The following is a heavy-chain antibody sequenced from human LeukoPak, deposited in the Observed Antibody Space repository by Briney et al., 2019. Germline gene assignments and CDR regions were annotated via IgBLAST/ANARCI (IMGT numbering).Heavy chain of an antibody. CDR3: ARRIVGASALDY. CDR2: ISAYNGNT. Sequence: ASVTVSCKASGYTFTSYGISWVRQTPGQGLEGMGWISAYNGNTDYAQKLQGRVTMTTDTSTSTAYMELRSLRSDDTAVYYCARRIVGASALDYWGQGTLVTVSS. J-gene: IGHJ4*02. CDR1: GYTFTSYG. D-gene: IGHD1-26*01. V-gene: IGHV1-18*01.